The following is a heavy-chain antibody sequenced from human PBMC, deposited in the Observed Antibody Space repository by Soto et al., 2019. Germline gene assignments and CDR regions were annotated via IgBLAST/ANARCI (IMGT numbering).Heavy chain of an antibody. V-gene: IGHV3-23*01. J-gene: IGHJ6*02. Sequence: PGGSLRLSCVASGFTFSSYSISWVRHTPWKGLEWVSAITGSGENTFYADSVKGRFSISRDNSKNTLYLQLNTLRAEDTALYYCAKDHNNSTYYCYGIDVCGQRTTVTVCS. CDR2: ITGSGENT. CDR1: GFTFSSYS. CDR3: AKDHNNSTYYCYGIDV. D-gene: IGHD1-1*01.